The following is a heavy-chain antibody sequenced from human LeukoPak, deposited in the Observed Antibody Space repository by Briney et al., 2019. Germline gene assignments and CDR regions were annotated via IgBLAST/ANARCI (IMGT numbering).Heavy chain of an antibody. J-gene: IGHJ6*02. Sequence: GGSLRLSCAASGFTFSNHGMHWVRQAPGRGLEWVAGLWYDGSNKNYAESVKGRFTISRDNSKNTVYLQMDSPRVEDTAMYYCARGTPLVILHYYGLDVWGQGTTVTVSS. V-gene: IGHV3-33*01. CDR3: ARGTPLVILHYYGLDV. D-gene: IGHD2-21*01. CDR1: GFTFSNHG. CDR2: LWYDGSNK.